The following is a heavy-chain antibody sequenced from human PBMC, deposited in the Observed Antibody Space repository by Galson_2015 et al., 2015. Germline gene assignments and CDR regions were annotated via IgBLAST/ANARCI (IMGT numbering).Heavy chain of an antibody. CDR3: ARERYYFSSGPAKTRWNWFDP. D-gene: IGHD3-10*01. CDR2: IHRDGNT. Sequence: SLRLSCAGSRLNVSDHYISWVRQAPGQGLEWVTVIHRDGNTYFADSVKGRFSISRDNSRNTVFLQMNSLRVEDTAVYYCARERYYFSSGPAKTRWNWFDPWGQGVLVTVSS. CDR1: RLNVSDHY. J-gene: IGHJ5*02. V-gene: IGHV3-53*01.